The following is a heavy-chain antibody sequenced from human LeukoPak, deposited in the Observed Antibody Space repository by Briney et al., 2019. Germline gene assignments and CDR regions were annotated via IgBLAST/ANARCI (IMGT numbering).Heavy chain of an antibody. D-gene: IGHD5-18*01. CDR1: GVSFSGYY. V-gene: IGHV4-34*01. CDR2: INHSGST. J-gene: IGHJ4*02. CDR3: ASLIGYSHDY. Sequence: PSETLSLTCAVYGVSFSGYYRSWIRQPPGKGLEWIGEINHSGSTNYNPSLKSRVTISVDTSKNQFSLKLSSVTAADTAVYYCASLIGYSHDYWGQGTLVTVSS.